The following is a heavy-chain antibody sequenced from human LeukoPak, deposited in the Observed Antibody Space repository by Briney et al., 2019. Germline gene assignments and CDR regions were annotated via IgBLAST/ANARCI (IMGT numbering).Heavy chain of an antibody. J-gene: IGHJ4*02. CDR3: ARPSHYYDSSGYYPFDY. CDR2: ISAYNGNT. Sequence: ASVKVSCKASGYTFTSYGISWVRQAPGQGLEWMGWISAYNGNTNYAQKLQGRVTLTTDTSTSTAYMELRSLRSDDTAVYYCARPSHYYDSSGYYPFDYWGRGTLVTVSS. V-gene: IGHV1-18*01. D-gene: IGHD3-22*01. CDR1: GYTFTSYG.